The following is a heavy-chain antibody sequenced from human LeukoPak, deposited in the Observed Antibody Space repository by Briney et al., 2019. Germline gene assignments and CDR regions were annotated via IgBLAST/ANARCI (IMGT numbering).Heavy chain of an antibody. V-gene: IGHV3-21*04. D-gene: IGHD2-2*02. Sequence: GGSLRLSCAASGFTFSSYSMNWVRQAPGKGLEWVSSISSSSSYIYYADSVKGRFTISRDNAKNSLYLQMNSLRVEDTAVYYCTKPDCPSTSCYTLDCWGQGILVTVSS. CDR3: TKPDCPSTSCYTLDC. CDR1: GFTFSSYS. J-gene: IGHJ4*02. CDR2: ISSSSSYI.